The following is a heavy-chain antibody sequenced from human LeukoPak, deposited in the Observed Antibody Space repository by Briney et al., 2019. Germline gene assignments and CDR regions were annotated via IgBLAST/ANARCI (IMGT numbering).Heavy chain of an antibody. CDR2: ISWNSGSI. J-gene: IGHJ4*02. CDR3: AKGIAAAVTYYFDY. D-gene: IGHD6-13*01. CDR1: GFTFDDYA. Sequence: GRSLRLSCAASGFTFDDYAMHWVRQDPGKGLERVSGISWNSGSIGYADSVKGRFTISRDNAKNSLYLQMNSLRAEDTALYYCAKGIAAAVTYYFDYWGQGTLVTVSS. V-gene: IGHV3-9*01.